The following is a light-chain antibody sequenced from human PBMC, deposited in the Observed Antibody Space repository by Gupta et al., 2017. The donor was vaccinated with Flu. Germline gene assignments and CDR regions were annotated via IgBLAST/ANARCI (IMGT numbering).Light chain of an antibody. V-gene: IGLV1-47*01. Sequence: RITISCSGSSSNFGSNYLYWYQHVPGKAPTLLIYTDDQRPSGIPGRFSGSKSGTSGSLAISGLRAEDEADYFCAARDDNLDGWVFGGGTKLTVL. CDR1: SSNFGSNY. J-gene: IGLJ3*02. CDR2: TDD. CDR3: AARDDNLDGWV.